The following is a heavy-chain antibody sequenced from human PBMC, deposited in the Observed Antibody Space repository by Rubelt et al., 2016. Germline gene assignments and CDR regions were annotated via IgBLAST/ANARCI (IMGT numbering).Heavy chain of an antibody. V-gene: IGHV1-46*03. D-gene: IGHD3-16*01. Sequence: QVQLVQSGAEVKKPGASVKVSCKASGYTFTSYYMHWVRQAPGQGLEWMGLLNPSGGSTSYSKKFTGRATRTRETATSTVYMERSSLRSEDTAVYYCARDLDVRGEIDYWGQGTLVTVSS. CDR3: ARDLDVRGEIDY. J-gene: IGHJ4*02. CDR2: LNPSGGST. CDR1: GYTFTSYY.